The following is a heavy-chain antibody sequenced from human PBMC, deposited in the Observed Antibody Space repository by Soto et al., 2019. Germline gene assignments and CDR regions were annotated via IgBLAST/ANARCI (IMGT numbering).Heavy chain of an antibody. CDR3: AKDGGITGSHFDY. CDR2: ISGSGGST. Sequence: GGSLRLSCAASGFTFSSYAMSWVRQAPGKGLEWVSAISGSGGSTYYADSVKGRFTISRDNSKNALYLQMNSLRAEDTAVYYCAKDGGITGSHFDYWGQGTLVTVSS. V-gene: IGHV3-23*01. D-gene: IGHD1-20*01. J-gene: IGHJ4*02. CDR1: GFTFSSYA.